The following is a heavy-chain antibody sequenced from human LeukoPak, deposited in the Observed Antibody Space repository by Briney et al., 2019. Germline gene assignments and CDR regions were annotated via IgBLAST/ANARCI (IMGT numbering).Heavy chain of an antibody. D-gene: IGHD2-8*01. Sequence: GGSLRLSCAASGFTFSSYAMSWVRQAPGKGLEWVAVISDDGRHNYYADSVKGRFTISRDNSKSTLYLQMNSLRDDDPAAYFCARVYLERLTAGYFDHWGQGTQVTVSP. J-gene: IGHJ4*02. V-gene: IGHV3-30*04. CDR3: ARVYLERLTAGYFDH. CDR1: GFTFSSYA. CDR2: ISDDGRHN.